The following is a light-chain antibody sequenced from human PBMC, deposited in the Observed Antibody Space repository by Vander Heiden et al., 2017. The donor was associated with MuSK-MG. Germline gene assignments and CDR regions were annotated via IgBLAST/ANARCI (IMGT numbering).Light chain of an antibody. J-gene: IGKJ2*01. CDR3: QQDYSSPHT. V-gene: IGKV4-1*01. Sequence: DIVLTQSPDSLAGSLGERATINWKSSQSVLYSSNNNNYLAWYQQKPGQPPRLLIYWASTRESGVPDRFSGSGSGTDFTLTISSLQAEDVAVYYCQQDYSSPHTFGQGTKLEIK. CDR2: WAS. CDR1: QSVLYSSNNNNY.